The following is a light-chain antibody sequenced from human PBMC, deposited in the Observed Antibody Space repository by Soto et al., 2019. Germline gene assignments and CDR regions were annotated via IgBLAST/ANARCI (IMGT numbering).Light chain of an antibody. Sequence: EVVLTQSPGTLSLSPGERVTLSCRASQSVASSYLAWYQQKPGRAPRLLFYSASSRATGIPDRFSGSGSGTDFTLTISSLQSEDFALYYCQQYKDWPLTFGGGTKVEIK. CDR3: QQYKDWPLT. CDR1: QSVASSY. V-gene: IGKV3-20*01. J-gene: IGKJ4*01. CDR2: SAS.